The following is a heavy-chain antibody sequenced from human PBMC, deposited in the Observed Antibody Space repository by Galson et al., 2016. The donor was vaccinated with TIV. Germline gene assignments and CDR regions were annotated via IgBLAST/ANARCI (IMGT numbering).Heavy chain of an antibody. CDR1: GDTFSNYA. CDR3: AREMYYYHSNAYYSFDI. V-gene: IGHV1-69*06. J-gene: IGHJ3*02. D-gene: IGHD3-22*01. CDR2: INPIFHTA. Sequence: SVKVSCKASGDTFSNYAISWVRQAPGQGPEWMGRINPIFHTATYAQRLQGRVTNMADKSTTTIYMELNSLRPEYTAVYYCAREMYYYHSNAYYSFDIWGQGTMVTVSS.